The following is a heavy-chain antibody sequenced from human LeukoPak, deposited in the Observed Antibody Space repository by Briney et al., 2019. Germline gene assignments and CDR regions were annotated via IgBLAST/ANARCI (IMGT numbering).Heavy chain of an antibody. V-gene: IGHV3-23*01. J-gene: IGHJ4*02. D-gene: IGHD6-19*01. CDR3: AKTTTGYSSGRYPGWPVDY. CDR1: GFTFSIYA. CDR2: VSGSGGGT. Sequence: GGSLRLSCAASGFTFSIYAMSWVRQAPGKGLEWVSAVSGSGGGTYNADPVKGRFTISRDNSKDTVYLQMNSLSAEDTAVYYCAKTTTGYSSGRYPGWPVDYWGQGTLVTVSS.